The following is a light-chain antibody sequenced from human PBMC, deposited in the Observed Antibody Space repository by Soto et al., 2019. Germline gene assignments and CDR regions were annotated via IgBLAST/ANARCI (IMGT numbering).Light chain of an antibody. CDR1: SSDVGLYDY. V-gene: IGLV2-18*01. J-gene: IGLJ1*01. CDR2: EVN. Sequence: QSVLTQPASVSGSPGQSITISCTGTSSDVGLYDYVSWYQRPPGTGPKLIIYEVNNRPSGVPDRFSGSKSGNTASLTISGLQAEDDAEYYCSLYTTDSTYVFGTGTKVTVL. CDR3: SLYTTDSTYV.